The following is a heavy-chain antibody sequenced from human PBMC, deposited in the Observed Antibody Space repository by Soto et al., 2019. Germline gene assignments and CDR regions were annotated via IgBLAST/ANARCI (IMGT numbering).Heavy chain of an antibody. CDR1: GFTFSSYA. CDR3: ATNWGYSYGYPPGY. J-gene: IGHJ4*02. Sequence: QVQLVESGGGVVQPGRSLRLSCAASGFTFSSYAMHWVRQAPGKGLEWVAVISYDGGNKYYADSVKGRFTISRDNSKNTLYLQINSLRVEDTAVYYCATNWGYSYGYPPGYWGQGTLVTVSS. D-gene: IGHD5-18*01. CDR2: ISYDGGNK. V-gene: IGHV3-30-3*01.